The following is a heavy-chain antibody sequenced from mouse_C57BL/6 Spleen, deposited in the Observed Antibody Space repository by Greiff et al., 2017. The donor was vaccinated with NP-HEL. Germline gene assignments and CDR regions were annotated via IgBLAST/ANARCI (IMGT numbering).Heavy chain of an antibody. J-gene: IGHJ3*01. CDR3: AREDDWGFAY. CDR1: GYAFTNYL. D-gene: IGHD2-4*01. V-gene: IGHV1-54*01. CDR2: INPGSGGT. Sequence: QVQLQQSGAELVRPGTSVKVSCKASGYAFTNYLIEWVKQRPGQGLEWIGVINPGSGGTNYNEKFKGKAKMTADKSSSTAYMQLSSLTSEDSAVYFCAREDDWGFAYWGQGTLVTVSA.